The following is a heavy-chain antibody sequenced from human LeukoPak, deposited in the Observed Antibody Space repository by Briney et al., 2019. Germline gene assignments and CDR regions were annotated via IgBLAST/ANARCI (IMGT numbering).Heavy chain of an antibody. CDR1: GGSFSGYY. CDR3: ARGYMVRGAPNDY. CDR2: INHSGST. D-gene: IGHD3-10*01. V-gene: IGHV4-34*01. Sequence: RPSETLSLTCAVYGGSFSGYYWSWIRQPPGKGLEWIGEINHSGSTNYNPSLNSRVTISVDTSKNQFSLKLSSVTAADTAVYYCARGYMVRGAPNDYWGQGTLVTVSS. J-gene: IGHJ4*02.